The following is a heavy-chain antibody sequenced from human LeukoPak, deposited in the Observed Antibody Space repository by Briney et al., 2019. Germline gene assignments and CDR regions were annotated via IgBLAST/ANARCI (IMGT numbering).Heavy chain of an antibody. V-gene: IGHV3-21*01. Sequence: PGGSLRLSCAASGFTFSSYGMNWVRQAPGKGLEWVSSISSSSSYIYYADSVKGRFTISRDNAKNSLYLQMNSLRAEDTAVYYCARELGYSSGWYDSPVPRGEPNWYFDLWGRGTLVTVSS. D-gene: IGHD6-19*01. CDR2: ISSSSSYI. J-gene: IGHJ2*01. CDR3: ARELGYSSGWYDSPVPRGEPNWYFDL. CDR1: GFTFSSYG.